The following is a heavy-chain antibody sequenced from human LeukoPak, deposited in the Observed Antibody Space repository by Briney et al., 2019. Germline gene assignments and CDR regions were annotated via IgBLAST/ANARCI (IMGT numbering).Heavy chain of an antibody. Sequence: GGSLRLSCAASGFTVSSNYMSWVRQAPGKGLEWFSVIYSGGSTYYADSVGGRFTISRDHSKNTLYLQMTNLRVDDTAIYYCARGNGNVGGRLDPWGQGTRVTVSS. CDR2: IYSGGST. CDR1: GFTVSSNY. CDR3: ARGNGNVGGRLDP. V-gene: IGHV3-66*01. J-gene: IGHJ5*02. D-gene: IGHD4-23*01.